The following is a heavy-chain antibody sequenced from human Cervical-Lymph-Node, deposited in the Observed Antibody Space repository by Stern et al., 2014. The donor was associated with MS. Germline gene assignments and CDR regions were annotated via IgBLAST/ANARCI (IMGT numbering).Heavy chain of an antibody. J-gene: IGHJ6*02. D-gene: IGHD2-21*02. CDR3: AHTLVTSDEGFGMDV. CDR2: IYWDDDK. Sequence: QVTLKESGPMLVKPTQTLKLTCTFSGFSFNTSGVGVVWIRQPPGKALEWLSVIYWDDDKRYSPTLKHRLPITKDTSKNQVVLTVTNVDRLDTGTYYCAHTLVTSDEGFGMDVWGQGTTVTVTS. V-gene: IGHV2-5*02. CDR1: GFSFNTSGVG.